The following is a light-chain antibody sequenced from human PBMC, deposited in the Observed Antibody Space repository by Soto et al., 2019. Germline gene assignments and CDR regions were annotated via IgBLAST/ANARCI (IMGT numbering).Light chain of an antibody. CDR3: QQYYNWPLT. V-gene: IGKV3-15*01. J-gene: IGKJ3*01. Sequence: EIVMTQSPATLSVSPGERATLSCRASQSLSNHLAWYQQKPGQAPGLLIYGASTRATGIPARFSGSGSGTEVTLTISSLQSEDFAVYFCQQYYNWPLTFGPGTKVDIK. CDR1: QSLSNH. CDR2: GAS.